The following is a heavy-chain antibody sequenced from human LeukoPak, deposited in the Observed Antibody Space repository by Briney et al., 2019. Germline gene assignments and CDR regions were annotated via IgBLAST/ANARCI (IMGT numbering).Heavy chain of an antibody. J-gene: IGHJ5*02. CDR2: ISGSGGNT. CDR3: AKDGGVTPSGWFDP. Sequence: PGGSLRLSCAPSGFTSSRYAMSWVRPAPGKGLEWVSGISGSGGNTYYADSVMGRFTISRANSKNTLYLQMKSLRAESTAVYYCAKDGGVTPSGWFDPWGQGTLVTVSS. CDR1: GFTSSRYA. V-gene: IGHV3-23*01. D-gene: IGHD3-16*01.